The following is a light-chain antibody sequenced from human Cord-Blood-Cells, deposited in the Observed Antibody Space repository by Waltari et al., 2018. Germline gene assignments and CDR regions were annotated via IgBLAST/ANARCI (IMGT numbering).Light chain of an antibody. CDR3: QQSYSTT. Sequence: IQTTPSPSSLAASVGDRVTITCRASQSISSYLNWYQQKPGKAPKLLIYAASRLQSGVPSRFSGSGSGTDFTLTISSLQPEDFATYYCQQSYSTTFGGGTKVEIK. CDR1: QSISSY. J-gene: IGKJ4*01. CDR2: AAS. V-gene: IGKV1-39*01.